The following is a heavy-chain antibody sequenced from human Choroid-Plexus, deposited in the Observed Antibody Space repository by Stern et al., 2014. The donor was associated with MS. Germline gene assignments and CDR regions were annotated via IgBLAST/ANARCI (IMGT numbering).Heavy chain of an antibody. CDR3: AKDRQYLTYFFDH. CDR1: GFTLGSCA. J-gene: IGHJ5*02. CDR2: VSYDGSNK. V-gene: IGHV3-30*18. Sequence: MQLGESGGGVVQPGRPLRLSCVASGFTLGSCAMHWVRQAPGKGLEWVAGVSYDGSNKYYADSVKGRFTISRDNSQNTLYMQMSSLRPEDTAVYYCAKDRQYLTYFFDHWGQGSLVTVSS. D-gene: IGHD2/OR15-2a*01.